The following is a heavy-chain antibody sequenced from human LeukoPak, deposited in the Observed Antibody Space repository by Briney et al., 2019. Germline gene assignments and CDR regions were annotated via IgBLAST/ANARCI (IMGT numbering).Heavy chain of an antibody. D-gene: IGHD6-19*01. J-gene: IGHJ4*02. CDR2: MNPNSGNT. CDR3: ARVSGSGWTFDY. V-gene: IGHV1-8*01. CDR1: GYTFTSYD. Sequence: ASVKVSCKASGYTFTSYDINWVRQATGQGLEWMGWMNPNSGNTGYAQKFQGRVTMTRNTSISTAYMELSSLRSEDTAVYYCARVSGSGWTFDYWGQGTLVTVSS.